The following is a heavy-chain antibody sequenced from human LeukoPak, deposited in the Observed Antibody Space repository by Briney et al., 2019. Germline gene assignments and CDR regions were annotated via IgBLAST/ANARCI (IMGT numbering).Heavy chain of an antibody. CDR3: ARERPPEGYGS. CDR1: GFTVSSNY. CDR2: IYSGGST. J-gene: IGHJ4*02. V-gene: IGHV3-66*02. Sequence: PGGSLRLSCAASGFTVSSNYMSWVRQAPGKGLEWVSVIYSGGSTYYTDSVKGRFTISRDNSKNTLYLQMNSPRAEDTAVYYCARERPPEGYGSWGQGTLVTVSS. D-gene: IGHD4-17*01.